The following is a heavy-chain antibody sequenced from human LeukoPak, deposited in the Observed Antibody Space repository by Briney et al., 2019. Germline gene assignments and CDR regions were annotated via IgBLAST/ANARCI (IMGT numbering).Heavy chain of an antibody. J-gene: IGHJ4*02. V-gene: IGHV3-21*01. CDR2: VSGSGAHT. CDR1: GFTFSSYA. D-gene: IGHD3-10*01. Sequence: PGGSLRLSCAASGFTFSSYAMTWVRQAPGKRLQCVSAVSGSGAHTYYADSVKGRFTISRDNAKNSLYLQMNSLRAEDTAVYYCARDFGFGSGSYYTLWGQGTLVTVSS. CDR3: ARDFGFGSGSYYTL.